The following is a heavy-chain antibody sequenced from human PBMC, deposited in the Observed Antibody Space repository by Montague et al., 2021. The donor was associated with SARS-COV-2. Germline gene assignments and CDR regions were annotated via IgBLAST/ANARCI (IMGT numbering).Heavy chain of an antibody. CDR1: GGSFSFYY. CDR3: AKEREVVRVARSLVVFDL. J-gene: IGHJ3*01. Sequence: SETLSLTCAVYGGSFSFYYWSWLRQSPRNGLEWIGDINHRGTTNYNPSLKSRVTISVDTSKNQFSLKLTSVTAADTAMYYCAKEREVVRVARSLVVFDLWGQGTLVTVSS. D-gene: IGHD2-15*01. V-gene: IGHV4-34*01. CDR2: INHRGTT.